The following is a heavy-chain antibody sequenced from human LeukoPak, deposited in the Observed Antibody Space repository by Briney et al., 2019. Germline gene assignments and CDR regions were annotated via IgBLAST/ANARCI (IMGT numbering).Heavy chain of an antibody. D-gene: IGHD1-26*01. Sequence: SETLSLTCTVSGGSISSGSYYWSWIRQPAGTRLEWIGRIYTSGSTNYNPSLKSRVTISVDTSKNQFSLKLSSVTAADTAVYYWARDLFNIVGATDYWGQGTLVTVSS. CDR3: ARDLFNIVGATDY. CDR1: GGSISSGSYY. V-gene: IGHV4-61*02. J-gene: IGHJ4*02. CDR2: IYTSGST.